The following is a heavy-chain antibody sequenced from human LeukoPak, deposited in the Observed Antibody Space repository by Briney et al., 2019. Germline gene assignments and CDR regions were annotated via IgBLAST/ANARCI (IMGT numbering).Heavy chain of an antibody. CDR1: GGSISSYY. CDR3: TSSPSSSWYLNHYYYMDV. D-gene: IGHD6-13*01. CDR2: IKSKTDGGTT. Sequence: PSETLSLTCTVSGGSISSYYWSWIRQPPGKGLEWVGRIKSKTDGGTTDYAAPVKGRFTISRDDSKNTLYLQMNSLKTEDTAVYYCTSSPSSSWYLNHYYYMDVWGKGTTVTVSS. V-gene: IGHV3-15*01. J-gene: IGHJ6*03.